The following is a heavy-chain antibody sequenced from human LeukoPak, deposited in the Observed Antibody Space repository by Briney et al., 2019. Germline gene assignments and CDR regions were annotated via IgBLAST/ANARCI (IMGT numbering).Heavy chain of an antibody. CDR3: ARGHCSSTSCYGYYYYYMDV. J-gene: IGHJ6*03. V-gene: IGHV1-18*01. D-gene: IGHD2-2*01. Sequence: ASVKVSCKASGYTFTSYGISWVRQAPGQGLEWMGWISAYNGNTNYAQKLQGRVTMTTATSTSTAYMELRSLRSDDTAVYYCARGHCSSTSCYGYYYYYMDVWGKGTMVTVSS. CDR1: GYTFTSYG. CDR2: ISAYNGNT.